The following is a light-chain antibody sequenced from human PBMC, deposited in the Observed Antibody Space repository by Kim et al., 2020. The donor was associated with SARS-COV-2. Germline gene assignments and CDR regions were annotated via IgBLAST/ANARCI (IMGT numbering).Light chain of an antibody. J-gene: IGLJ3*02. V-gene: IGLV3-1*01. CDR2: QDS. Sequence: VSPGQTASITCSGDKLGDKFASWYQQRPGQSPVLVIYQDSERPSGIPERFSGSSSGNTATLTISGTQAMDEADYYCQAWDSSTVVFGGGTQLTVL. CDR3: QAWDSSTVV. CDR1: KLGDKF.